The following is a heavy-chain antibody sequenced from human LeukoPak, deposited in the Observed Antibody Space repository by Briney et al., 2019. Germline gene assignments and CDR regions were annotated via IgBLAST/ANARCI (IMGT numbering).Heavy chain of an antibody. Sequence: GASVKVSCKASGYTFTSYGISWVRQAPGQGLEWMGWISAYNGNTNYAQKFQGRVTMTTDTSTSTAYLDLRSLRSDDTAVYYCARAPRGVVVVATSEHFDYWGQGTLVTVSS. CDR1: GYTFTSYG. CDR3: ARAPRGVVVVATSEHFDY. J-gene: IGHJ4*02. CDR2: ISAYNGNT. V-gene: IGHV1-18*01. D-gene: IGHD2-15*01.